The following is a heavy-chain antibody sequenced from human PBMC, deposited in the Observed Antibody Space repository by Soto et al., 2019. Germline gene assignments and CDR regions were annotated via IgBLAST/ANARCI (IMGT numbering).Heavy chain of an antibody. Sequence: AASVKVSCKASGGTFSSYAISWVRQAPGQGLEWMGGTIPIFGTANYAQKFQGRVTITADKSTSTAYMELSSLRSEDTAVYYCASGKYYDFWSGYPLDYWGQGTLVTVSS. J-gene: IGHJ4*02. V-gene: IGHV1-69*06. CDR1: GGTFSSYA. CDR3: ASGKYYDFWSGYPLDY. D-gene: IGHD3-3*01. CDR2: TIPIFGTA.